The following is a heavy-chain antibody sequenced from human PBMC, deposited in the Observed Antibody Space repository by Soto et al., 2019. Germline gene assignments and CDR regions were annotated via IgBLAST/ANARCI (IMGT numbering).Heavy chain of an antibody. Sequence: PGGSLRLSYAASEFTFSSYGMSWVRQAPGEGLEWVSGISGSGDRTFYAESVRGRFTISRDNSRNTVYLQMNSLRGDDAAVYYCAKGPPATNPTSFQYYGMDVWGQGTTVTVSS. V-gene: IGHV3-23*01. CDR2: ISGSGDRT. J-gene: IGHJ6*02. D-gene: IGHD2-15*01. CDR3: AKGPPATNPTSFQYYGMDV. CDR1: EFTFSSYG.